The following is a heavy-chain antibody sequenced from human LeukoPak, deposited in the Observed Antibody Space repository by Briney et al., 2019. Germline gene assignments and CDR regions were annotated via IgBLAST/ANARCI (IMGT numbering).Heavy chain of an antibody. V-gene: IGHV1-46*01. CDR3: ASDVIAAPGYTLWH. CDR1: GYTFTNYY. D-gene: IGHD6-13*01. Sequence: SVTLRLTASGYTFTNYYIRWLRQAPGQGLDWMGISYPSGGTTTYAQKFQGRVTMTRDTSTSQVYMELSSLRSEDTAVYYCASDVIAAPGYTLWHWG. J-gene: IGHJ1*01. CDR2: SYPSGGTT.